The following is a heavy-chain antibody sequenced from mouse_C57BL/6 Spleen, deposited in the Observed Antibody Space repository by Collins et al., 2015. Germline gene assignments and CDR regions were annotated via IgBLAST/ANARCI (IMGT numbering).Heavy chain of an antibody. J-gene: IGHJ1*03. CDR2: IDPSDSYT. V-gene: IGHV1-69*01. CDR1: GYTFTSYW. CDR3: ARTDYYGSSYVHWYFDV. Sequence: VKLSCKASGYTFTSYWMHWVKQRPGQGLEWIGEIDPSDSYTNYNQKFKGKSTLTVDKSSNTAYMQLSSLTSEDSAVYYCARTDYYGSSYVHWYFDVWGTGTTVTVSS. D-gene: IGHD1-1*01.